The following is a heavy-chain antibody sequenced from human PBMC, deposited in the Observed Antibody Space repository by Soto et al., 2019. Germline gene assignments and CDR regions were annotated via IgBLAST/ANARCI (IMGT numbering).Heavy chain of an antibody. CDR1: GFTFSSYA. V-gene: IGHV3-30-3*01. CDR3: AVIRPDY. J-gene: IGHJ4*02. D-gene: IGHD2-21*01. Sequence: GGSLRLSCAASGFTFSSYAMHWVRQAPGKGLEWVAVISYDGSNKYYADSVKGRFTISRDNSKNTLYLQMNSLRAEDTAVYYCAVIRPDYWGQGTLVTVSS. CDR2: ISYDGSNK.